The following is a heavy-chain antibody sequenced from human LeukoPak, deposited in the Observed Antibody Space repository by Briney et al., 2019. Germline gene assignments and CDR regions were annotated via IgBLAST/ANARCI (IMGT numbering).Heavy chain of an antibody. CDR3: ARVSLYCSSTSCYYFDY. Sequence: SVKVSCKASGGTFSSYAISWVRQAPGQGLEWMGGIIPIFGTANYAQKFQGRVTITADESTSTAYMELSSLRSEDTAVYYCARVSLYCSSTSCYYFDYWGQGTLVTVSS. D-gene: IGHD2-2*01. CDR1: GGTFSSYA. CDR2: IIPIFGTA. J-gene: IGHJ4*02. V-gene: IGHV1-69*13.